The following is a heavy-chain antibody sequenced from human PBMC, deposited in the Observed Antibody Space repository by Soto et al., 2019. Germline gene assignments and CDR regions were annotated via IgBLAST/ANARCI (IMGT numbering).Heavy chain of an antibody. V-gene: IGHV4-59*01. J-gene: IGHJ5*02. CDR3: ARSFYP. Sequence: QLQLQESGPGLVKPSETLSLSCIVSGGSISHYPWSWIRQSPGKGLQSIGYTYFNGSTKYNPSLRSRVSISVDMSKNRLSLTLTSVTAADTAVYYCARSFYPWGQGTLVTVSS. CDR1: GGSISHYP. CDR2: TYFNGST.